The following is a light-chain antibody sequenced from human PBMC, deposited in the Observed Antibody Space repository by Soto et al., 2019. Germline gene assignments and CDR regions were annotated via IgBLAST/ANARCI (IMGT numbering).Light chain of an antibody. CDR1: SSDVGGYNY. CDR3: SSYTSSSTWV. CDR2: EVN. J-gene: IGLJ3*02. Sequence: QSALTQPASVSGSPGQSITISCTGTSSDVGGYNYISWYQQHPGNAPKLMIYEVNNRPSGVSNRSSDSKSGNTAPLTISGSQAEDEADYYSSSYTSSSTWVFGGGSKVTVL. V-gene: IGLV2-14*01.